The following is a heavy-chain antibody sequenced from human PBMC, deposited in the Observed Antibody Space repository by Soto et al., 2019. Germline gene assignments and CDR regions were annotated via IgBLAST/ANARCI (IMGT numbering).Heavy chain of an antibody. J-gene: IGHJ4*02. Sequence: QVQLQESGPGLVKPSQTLSLTCTVSGGSISSGGYYWSWIGQHPGKGLAGIGYIYYSGSTYYNPSLKCRVTISVDTAKSQFSLKQSSVTAADTAVDFWARVPDYWGQGTLVTVSS. CDR1: GGSISSGGYY. CDR2: IYYSGST. V-gene: IGHV4-31*03. CDR3: ARVPDY.